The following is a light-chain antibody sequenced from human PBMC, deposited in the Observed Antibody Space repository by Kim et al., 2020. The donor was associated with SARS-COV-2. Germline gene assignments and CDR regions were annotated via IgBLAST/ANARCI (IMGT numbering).Light chain of an antibody. J-gene: IGLJ3*02. V-gene: IGLV1-51*01. CDR2: DNN. Sequence: VTMSCSGSSSNTGNNYVSWYQQRPGTAPKLLIYDNNKRPSGIPDRFSGSKSGTSAILGITGLQTGDEADYYCGTWDSSLSAGVFGGGTQLTVL. CDR1: SSNTGNNY. CDR3: GTWDSSLSAGV.